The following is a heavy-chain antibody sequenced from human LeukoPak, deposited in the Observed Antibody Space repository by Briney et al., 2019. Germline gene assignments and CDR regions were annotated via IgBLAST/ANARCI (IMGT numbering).Heavy chain of an antibody. D-gene: IGHD3-9*01. Sequence: GGSLRLSCAASGFTFSSYAMRWVRQAPGKGLEWVSAISGSGGSTYYADSVKGRFTSSRDNSKNTLYLQMNSLRAEDTAVYYCAKPRGPYYDIAGPFDYWGQGTLVTVSS. CDR3: AKPRGPYYDIAGPFDY. J-gene: IGHJ4*02. CDR2: ISGSGGST. CDR1: GFTFSSYA. V-gene: IGHV3-23*01.